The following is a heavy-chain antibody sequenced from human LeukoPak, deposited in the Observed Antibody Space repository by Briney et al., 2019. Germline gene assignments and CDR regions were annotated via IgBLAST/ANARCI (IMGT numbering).Heavy chain of an antibody. V-gene: IGHV1-2*02. CDR3: ARAQDGYYDILTGYYRDTYYYYGTDV. CDR1: GYTFTGYY. D-gene: IGHD3-9*01. Sequence: ASVKVSCKASGYTFTGYYMHWVRQAPGQGLEWMGWVNPNSGGTNYAQKFQGRVTMTRDTSISTAYMELSRLRSDDTAVYYCARAQDGYYDILTGYYRDTYYYYGTDVWGQGTTVTVSS. J-gene: IGHJ6*02. CDR2: VNPNSGGT.